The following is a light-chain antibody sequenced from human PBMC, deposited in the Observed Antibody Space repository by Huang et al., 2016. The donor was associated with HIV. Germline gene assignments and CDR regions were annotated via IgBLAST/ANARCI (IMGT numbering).Light chain of an antibody. CDR3: QQYYNSFWT. CDR2: CAT. Sequence: DIVMTQSPDSLTVSPGERATIHCKSSQSLLYSSNKKNYLNWYQQKPGQPPKLLIYCATARESGVPDRFSGSGSGTNFTLTIDSLQADDVAVYYCQQYYNSFWTFGQGTKVQIK. V-gene: IGKV4-1*01. J-gene: IGKJ1*01. CDR1: QSLLYSSNKKNY.